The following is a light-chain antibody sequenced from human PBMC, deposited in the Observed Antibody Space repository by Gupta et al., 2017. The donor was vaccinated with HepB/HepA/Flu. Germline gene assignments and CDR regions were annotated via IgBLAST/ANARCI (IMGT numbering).Light chain of an antibody. CDR3: CSYADSSTFDGV. J-gene: IGLJ2*01. CDR2: EVS. Sequence: QSALTQPASVSGSPGQSITISCTGTSSDVGSYNLVSWYQQHPGKAPKLMSYEVSKRPSGVSNRFSCSKSGNTDSLTISGLQAEDEAEYDCCSYADSSTFDGVFGGGTKLTVL. CDR1: SSDVGSYNL. V-gene: IGLV2-23*02.